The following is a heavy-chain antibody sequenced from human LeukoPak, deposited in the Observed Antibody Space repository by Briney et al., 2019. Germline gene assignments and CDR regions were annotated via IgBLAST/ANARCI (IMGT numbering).Heavy chain of an antibody. D-gene: IGHD3-10*01. V-gene: IGHV3-30*04. J-gene: IGHJ4*02. CDR1: GFTFSSYA. Sequence: TGGSLRLSCAAPGFTFSSYAMHWVRQAPGKGLEWVAVISYDGSNKYYADSVKGRFTISRDNSKNTLYLQMNSLRAEDTAVYYCARDVGGVINSLDYWGQGTLVTVSS. CDR2: ISYDGSNK. CDR3: ARDVGGVINSLDY.